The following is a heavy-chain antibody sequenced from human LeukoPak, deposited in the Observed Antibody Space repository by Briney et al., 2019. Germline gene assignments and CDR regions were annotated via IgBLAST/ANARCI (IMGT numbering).Heavy chain of an antibody. D-gene: IGHD2-15*01. J-gene: IGHJ4*02. Sequence: GGSLRLSCEASGFTFSAYAMTWVRQAPGKGLEWVLVIYSDGRTYYADSVKGRFTISRDKSKNTLYLQMNGLRAEDTAVYYCARGGGLLVAATFDYWGQGTLVTVSS. CDR3: ARGGGLLVAATFDY. V-gene: IGHV3-53*01. CDR2: IYSDGRT. CDR1: GFTFSAYA.